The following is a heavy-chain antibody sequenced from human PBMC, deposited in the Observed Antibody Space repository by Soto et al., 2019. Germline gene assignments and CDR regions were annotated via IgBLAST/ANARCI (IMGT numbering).Heavy chain of an antibody. CDR2: IKQDGSKK. Sequence: EVQVVESGGGWVQPGGSLRLSCAASGFTLSNYWMTWVRQAPGKGLEWVANIKQDGSKKNYVDSVEGRFTISRDNAENSLYLQLNSLRVEDTAVYYCMRDLSPFNGCVWYDAFDIWGQWTMVTVSS. CDR3: MRDLSPFNGCVWYDAFDI. J-gene: IGHJ3*02. V-gene: IGHV3-7*01. D-gene: IGHD6-19*01. CDR1: GFTLSNYW.